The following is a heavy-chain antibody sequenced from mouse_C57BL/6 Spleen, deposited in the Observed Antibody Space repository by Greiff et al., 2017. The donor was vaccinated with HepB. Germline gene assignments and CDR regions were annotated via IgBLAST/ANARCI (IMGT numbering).Heavy chain of an antibody. CDR2: IDPANGNT. CDR1: GFNIKNTY. J-gene: IGHJ1*03. D-gene: IGHD2-4*01. V-gene: IGHV14-3*01. CDR3: ARLYYEYVGYFDV. Sequence: EVQLQQSVAELVRPGASVKLSCTASGFNIKNTYMPWVKQRPEQGLEWIGRIDPANGNTKYAPKFQGKATITADTSSNTAYLQLSSLTSEDTAIYDCARLYYEYVGYFDVWGTGTTVTVSS.